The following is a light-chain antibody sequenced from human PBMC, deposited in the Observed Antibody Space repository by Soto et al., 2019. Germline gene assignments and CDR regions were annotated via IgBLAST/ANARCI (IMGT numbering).Light chain of an antibody. J-gene: IGKJ4*01. Sequence: EIVMTQSPATLSVSPGERATLSCRASHSVSTRLAWYQQKPGQAPRLLIYDASTRATGLPARLSGSGSGTDFTLTISSLHSEDFAVYYCQHYTNWPLTFGGGTKVEIK. CDR3: QHYTNWPLT. CDR2: DAS. V-gene: IGKV3-15*01. CDR1: HSVSTR.